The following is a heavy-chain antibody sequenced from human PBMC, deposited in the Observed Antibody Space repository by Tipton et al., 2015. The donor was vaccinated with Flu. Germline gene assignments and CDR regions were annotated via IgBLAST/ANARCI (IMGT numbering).Heavy chain of an antibody. Sequence: SLRLSCAVSGCTFRSYGMHWVRQAPGKGLEWVAVIPSDGSNKYYVDSVKGRFTISRDNSKNTLYLQMNSLRPEDTALYYCAKDGGLRFLEWLDFRGQGTLVTVSS. D-gene: IGHD3-3*01. CDR1: GCTFRSYG. V-gene: IGHV3-30*18. CDR3: AKDGGLRFLEWLDF. CDR2: IPSDGSNK. J-gene: IGHJ4*02.